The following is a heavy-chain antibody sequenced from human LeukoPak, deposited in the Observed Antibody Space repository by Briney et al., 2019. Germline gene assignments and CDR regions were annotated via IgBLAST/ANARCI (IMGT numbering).Heavy chain of an antibody. CDR2: ISGSGGST. V-gene: IGHV3-23*01. CDR1: GFTFSSYA. Sequence: GGSLRLSCAASGFTFSSYAMSWVRQAPGKGLEWVSAISGSGGSTYYADSVKGRFTISRDNSKNTLYLQMNSLRAEDTAVYYCAKDLINSDTAMADYFDYWGQGTLATVSS. CDR3: AKDLINSDTAMADYFDY. J-gene: IGHJ4*02. D-gene: IGHD5-18*01.